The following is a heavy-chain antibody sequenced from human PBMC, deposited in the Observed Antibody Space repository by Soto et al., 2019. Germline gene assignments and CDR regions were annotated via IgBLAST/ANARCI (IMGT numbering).Heavy chain of an antibody. Sequence: QVQLVESGGGVVQPGRSLRLSCEASGFTFSSYGMHWVRQAPGKGLEWVAVIWYDGSNKYYADSVKGRFTISRDNSKNTLYLQMNSLRAEDTAVYYCATDIVVVPAAILPYYYGMDVWGQGTTVTVSS. V-gene: IGHV3-33*01. J-gene: IGHJ6*02. CDR3: ATDIVVVPAAILPYYYGMDV. CDR1: GFTFSSYG. CDR2: IWYDGSNK. D-gene: IGHD2-2*01.